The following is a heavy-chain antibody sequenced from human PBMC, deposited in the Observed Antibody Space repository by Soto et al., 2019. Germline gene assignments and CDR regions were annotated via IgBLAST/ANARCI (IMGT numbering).Heavy chain of an antibody. Sequence: QLQLQESGSGLVKPSQTLSLTCAVSGGSISSGNSYAWSWIRQPPGKGLEWIGSISHTGRTSYNPSLMGRVTMSVDKSKDQFPLKLSSVTAADMAVYYCARAVAPYLGTWFDPCGQGSLVIVST. D-gene: IGHD3-16*01. CDR1: GGSISSGNSYA. V-gene: IGHV4-30-2*01. J-gene: IGHJ5*02. CDR2: ISHTGRT. CDR3: ARAVAPYLGTWFDP.